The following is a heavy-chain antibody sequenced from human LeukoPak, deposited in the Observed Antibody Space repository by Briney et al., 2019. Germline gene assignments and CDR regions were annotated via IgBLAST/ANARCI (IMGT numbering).Heavy chain of an antibody. CDR1: GYTFIDYY. CDR2: ISAYNGNT. CDR3: ARDYLLGYCSSTSCLDDAFDI. D-gene: IGHD2-2*01. Sequence: GASVKVSCKASGYTFIDYYMNWVRQAPGQGLEWMGWISAYNGNTNYAQKLQGRVTMTTDTSTSTAYMELRSLRSDDTAVYYCARDYLLGYCSSTSCLDDAFDIWGQGTMVTVSS. J-gene: IGHJ3*02. V-gene: IGHV1-18*04.